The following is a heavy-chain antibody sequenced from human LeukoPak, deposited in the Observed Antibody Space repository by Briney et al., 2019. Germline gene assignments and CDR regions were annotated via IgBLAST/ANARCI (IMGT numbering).Heavy chain of an antibody. Sequence: ASVKVSCKASGYTFASYDINWVRQATGQGLEWMGWMNPNSGNTSYAQKFQGRVTMTRNTYISTAYMELNSLRSEDTAVYYCARESMIATTDFDYWGQGTLVTVSS. CDR1: GYTFASYD. V-gene: IGHV1-8*01. J-gene: IGHJ4*02. CDR2: MNPNSGNT. CDR3: ARESMIATTDFDY. D-gene: IGHD2-21*01.